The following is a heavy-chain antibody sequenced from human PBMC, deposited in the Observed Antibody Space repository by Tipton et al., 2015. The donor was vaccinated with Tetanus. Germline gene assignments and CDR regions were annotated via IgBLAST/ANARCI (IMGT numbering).Heavy chain of an antibody. V-gene: IGHV4-39*01. Sequence: TLSLTCTVSGDSISSSDYYWGWIRQPPGEGLEWIASVYYDGSAYYNPSLKSRVTLSVDTSKNHFSLKLSSVTAADTTLYYCARQPISSGYRLFDYWGQGTLVTVSS. D-gene: IGHD5-12*01. CDR1: GDSISSSDYY. J-gene: IGHJ4*02. CDR2: VYYDGSA. CDR3: ARQPISSGYRLFDY.